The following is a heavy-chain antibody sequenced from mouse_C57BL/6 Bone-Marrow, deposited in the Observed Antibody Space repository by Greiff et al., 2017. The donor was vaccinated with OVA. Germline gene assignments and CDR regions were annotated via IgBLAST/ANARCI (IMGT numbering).Heavy chain of an antibody. CDR2: IDPENGDI. Sequence: VQLKESGAELVRPGASVKLSCTASGFNIKDDYMHWVKQRPEQGLEWIGWIDPENGDIEYASKFQGKATITADTSSNTAYLQLSSLTSEDTAVYYCTKRGDLLWVPWFAYWGQGTLVTVSA. CDR3: TKRGDLLWVPWFAY. V-gene: IGHV14-4*01. CDR1: GFNIKDDY. D-gene: IGHD2-1*01. J-gene: IGHJ3*01.